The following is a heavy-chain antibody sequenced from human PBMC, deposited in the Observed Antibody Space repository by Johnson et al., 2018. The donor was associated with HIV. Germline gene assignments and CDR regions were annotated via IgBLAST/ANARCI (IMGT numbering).Heavy chain of an antibody. CDR2: ISSNGGST. D-gene: IGHD5-18*01. V-gene: IGHV3-64*01. CDR1: GFTFSSYS. J-gene: IGHJ3*02. CDR3: ARLPSGYSRDAFDI. Sequence: VQLVESGGGLVQPGGSLRLSCAASGFTFSSYSMHWVRQAPGKGLEYVSAISSNGGSTYYANSVTDRFTISRDNSKNTLYLQMNSLRPEDTAVYYCARLPSGYSRDAFDIWRQGTMVTVSS.